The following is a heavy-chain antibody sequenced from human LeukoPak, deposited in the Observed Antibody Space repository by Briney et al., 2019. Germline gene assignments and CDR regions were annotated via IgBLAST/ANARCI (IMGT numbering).Heavy chain of an antibody. D-gene: IGHD1-1*01. CDR2: ISGSGGST. J-gene: IGHJ4*02. CDR3: ANTVLFSLGTFDY. Sequence: PGGSLRLSCAASGFTFSSYAMSWVRQAPGKGLEWVSAISGSGGSTYYADSVKGRFTISRDNSKNTLYLQMNSLRAEDTAVYYCANTVLFSLGTFDYWGQGTLVTVPS. CDR1: GFTFSSYA. V-gene: IGHV3-23*01.